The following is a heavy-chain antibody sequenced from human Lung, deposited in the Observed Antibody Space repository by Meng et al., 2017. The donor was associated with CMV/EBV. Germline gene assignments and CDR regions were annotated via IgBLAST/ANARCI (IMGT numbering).Heavy chain of an antibody. J-gene: IGHJ6*02. Sequence: SETLSLTCTVSGGSISNGGYYWSWIRQHPGKGLEWIGYIYYSGSTYYNPSLKSRVTISVDTSKNQFSLKLSSVTAADTAVYYCARDRCSSSSCYFGSYYYGMDVWGQGXTVTVSS. D-gene: IGHD2-2*01. CDR1: GGSISNGGYY. CDR2: IYYSGST. V-gene: IGHV4-31*03. CDR3: ARDRCSSSSCYFGSYYYGMDV.